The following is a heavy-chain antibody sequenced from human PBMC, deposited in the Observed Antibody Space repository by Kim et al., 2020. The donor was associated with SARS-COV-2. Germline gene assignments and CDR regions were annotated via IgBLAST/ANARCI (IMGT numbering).Heavy chain of an antibody. Sequence: TYYADSVKGRFTISRDNSKNTLYLQMNSLRAEDTAVYYCARVHYYYGMDVWGQGTTVTVSS. J-gene: IGHJ6*02. CDR3: ARVHYYYGMDV. CDR2: T. V-gene: IGHV3-53*01.